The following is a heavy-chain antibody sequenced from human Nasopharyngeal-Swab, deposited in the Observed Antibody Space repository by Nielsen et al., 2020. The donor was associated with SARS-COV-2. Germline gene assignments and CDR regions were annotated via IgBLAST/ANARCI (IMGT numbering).Heavy chain of an antibody. Sequence: ESLKISCKGSGYIFTSYWIGWVRQMPGKGLEWMGIIYPADSDSRYSLSFQGQVSISVDKSISTAYLQWNTLKASDTAIYYCVRRAFSASYFYFNYWGPGTLVTVSS. D-gene: IGHD1-26*01. CDR3: VRRAFSASYFYFNY. CDR2: IYPADSDS. J-gene: IGHJ4*02. V-gene: IGHV5-51*01. CDR1: GYIFTSYW.